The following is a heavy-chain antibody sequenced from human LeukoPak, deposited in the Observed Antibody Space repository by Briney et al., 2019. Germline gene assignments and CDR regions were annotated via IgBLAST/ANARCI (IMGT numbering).Heavy chain of an antibody. CDR2: VRYDGSNK. CDR1: GFTFSSYG. CDR3: AKGGSSSFYSDY. V-gene: IGHV3-30*02. J-gene: IGHJ4*02. D-gene: IGHD6-6*01. Sequence: GGSLRLSCAASGFTFSSYGMHWVRQAPGKGLEWVAFVRYDGSNKYYADSVKGRFTISRDNSENTVYLQMNSLRAEDTAVYYCAKGGSSSFYSDYWGQGTLVTVSS.